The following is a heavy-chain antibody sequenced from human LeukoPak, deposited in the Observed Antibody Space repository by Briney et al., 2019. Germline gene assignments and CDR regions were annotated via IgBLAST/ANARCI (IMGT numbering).Heavy chain of an antibody. Sequence: GGSLRLSCAASGFTFSSYWMSWVRQAPGKGLEWVANIKQDGSEKYYVDSVKGRFTISRDNAKNSLYLQMNSLRAEDTAVYYCARASSYDYSNAFDYWGQGALVTVSS. CDR3: ARASSYDYSNAFDY. CDR1: GFTFSSYW. V-gene: IGHV3-7*01. D-gene: IGHD4-4*01. CDR2: IKQDGSEK. J-gene: IGHJ4*02.